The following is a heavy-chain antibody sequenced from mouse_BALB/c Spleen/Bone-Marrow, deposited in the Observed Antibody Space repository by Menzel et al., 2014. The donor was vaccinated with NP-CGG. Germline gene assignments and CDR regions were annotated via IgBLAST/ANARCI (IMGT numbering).Heavy chain of an antibody. J-gene: IGHJ2*01. D-gene: IGHD2-1*01. Sequence: VQLKESGPELVKPGASVKISCEASGYSFTGYFMNWVKQSHGKSLEWIGRINPYNGDTFYNQKFKGKATLTVDKSSSTAHMELLSLTSEDSAVYYCGREIYYGNPDYWGQGTTLTVSS. CDR2: INPYNGDT. CDR3: GREIYYGNPDY. CDR1: GYSFTGYF. V-gene: IGHV1-37*01.